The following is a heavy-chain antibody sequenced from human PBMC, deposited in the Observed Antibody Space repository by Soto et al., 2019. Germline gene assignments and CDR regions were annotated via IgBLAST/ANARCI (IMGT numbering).Heavy chain of an antibody. CDR2: MNPNSGNT. D-gene: IGHD3-3*01. Sequence: ASVKVSCKASGYTFTSYDINWVRQATGQGLEWMGWMNPNSGNTGYAQKFQGRVTMTRNTSISTAYMELSSLRSEDTAVYYCARRTYYDFWSGYYADYYYYYMDVWGKGTTVTVS. J-gene: IGHJ6*03. CDR1: GYTFTSYD. CDR3: ARRTYYDFWSGYYADYYYYYMDV. V-gene: IGHV1-8*01.